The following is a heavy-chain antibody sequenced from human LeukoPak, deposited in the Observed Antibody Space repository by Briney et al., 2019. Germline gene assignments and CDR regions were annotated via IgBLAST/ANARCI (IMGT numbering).Heavy chain of an antibody. Sequence: GGSLRLSCAASGFTFSNYWMTWVRRAPGKGLEWVASIKQDGSEKYYVDSVEGRFTISRDNAKNSLYLQMNSLRAEDTAIYYCARDKSAGADTGSSFYYWGQGALVTVSS. CDR3: ARDKSAGADTGSSFYY. V-gene: IGHV3-7*03. CDR2: IKQDGSEK. D-gene: IGHD3-10*01. CDR1: GFTFSNYW. J-gene: IGHJ4*02.